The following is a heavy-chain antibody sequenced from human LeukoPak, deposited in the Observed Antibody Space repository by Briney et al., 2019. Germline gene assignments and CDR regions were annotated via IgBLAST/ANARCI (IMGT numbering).Heavy chain of an antibody. V-gene: IGHV4-39*01. Sequence: PSETLCLTCTVSGGSISSNSYYWGWIRQPPGKGLEWIGSIYYSGSTYYNPSLKSRVTISVDTSKNQFSLKLSSVTAADTAVYYCASSDSSGWYPIQHWGQGTLDTVSS. D-gene: IGHD6-19*01. J-gene: IGHJ1*01. CDR1: GGSISSNSYY. CDR2: IYYSGST. CDR3: ASSDSSGWYPIQH.